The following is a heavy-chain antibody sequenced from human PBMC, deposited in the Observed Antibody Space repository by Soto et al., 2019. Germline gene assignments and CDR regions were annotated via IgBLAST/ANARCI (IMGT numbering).Heavy chain of an antibody. CDR2: MNPNSGNT. J-gene: IGHJ6*02. V-gene: IGHV1-8*01. CDR3: AREKTSYGMPV. CDR1: GYTFTSYD. Sequence: QVQLVQSGAEVKKPGASVKVSCKASGYTFTSYDINWVRQATGQGLEWMGWMNPNSGNTGYAQKFQGRVTMTTNPSMSTASMELRSLRSEATAVYYRAREKTSYGMPVWGPGQTVTVPS.